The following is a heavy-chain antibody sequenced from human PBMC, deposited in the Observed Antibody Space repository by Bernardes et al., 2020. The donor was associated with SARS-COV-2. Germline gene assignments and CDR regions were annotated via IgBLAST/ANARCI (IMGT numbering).Heavy chain of an antibody. V-gene: IGHV3-72*01. CDR3: TRASGGGYSPLDY. D-gene: IGHD1-26*01. CDR2: TRHKSNSYST. Sequence: GWSLRLSCAASGFTFSDHYMDWVRQAPGKGLQWVSCTRHKSNSYSTEYAPSVRGRFTISRDESKNLLYLQMNSLKTEDTAVYYCTRASGGGYSPLDYWGQGTLVTVSS. J-gene: IGHJ4*02. CDR1: GFTFSDHY.